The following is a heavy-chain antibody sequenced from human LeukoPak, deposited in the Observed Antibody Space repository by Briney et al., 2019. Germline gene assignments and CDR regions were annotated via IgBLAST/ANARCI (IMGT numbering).Heavy chain of an antibody. V-gene: IGHV4-39*01. Sequence: SETLSLTCTVSGGSISSSSYYWGWIRQPPGKGLEWIGSIYYSGSIYYNPSLKSRVTISVDTSKNQFSLKLSSVTAADTAVYYCARLPTHTGLRYFDWLSYYYGMDVWGQGTTVTVSS. CDR1: GGSISSSSYY. CDR2: IYYSGSI. J-gene: IGHJ6*02. CDR3: ARLPTHTGLRYFDWLSYYYGMDV. D-gene: IGHD3-9*01.